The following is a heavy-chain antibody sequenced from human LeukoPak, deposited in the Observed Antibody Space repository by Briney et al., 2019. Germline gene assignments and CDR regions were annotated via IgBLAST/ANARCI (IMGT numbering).Heavy chain of an antibody. CDR1: GGSFSGYY. CDR3: ARGVVPAAHDC. Sequence: SETLSLTCAVSGGSFSGYYWSWIRQPPGKGLEWIGEINHSGSTNYNPSLKSRVTISVDTSKNQFSLKLSSVTAADTAVYYCARGVVPAAHDCWGEGSLVTAYS. J-gene: IGHJ4*01. D-gene: IGHD2-2*01. V-gene: IGHV4-34*01. CDR2: INHSGST.